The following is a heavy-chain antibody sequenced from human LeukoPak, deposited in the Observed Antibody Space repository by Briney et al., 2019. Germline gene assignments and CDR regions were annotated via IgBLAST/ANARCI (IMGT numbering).Heavy chain of an antibody. V-gene: IGHV5-51*01. CDR1: GYIFTSYW. CDR2: IYPGDSDT. D-gene: IGHD6-19*01. CDR3: ARAYTSGWRAFDI. Sequence: HGESLKISCKGSGYIFTSYWIGWVRQMPGKGLEWMGIIYPGDSDTKYSPSFQGQVTISADKSTSTAYLQWSSLKASDTAIYYCARAYTSGWRAFDIWGQGTVVTVSS. J-gene: IGHJ3*02.